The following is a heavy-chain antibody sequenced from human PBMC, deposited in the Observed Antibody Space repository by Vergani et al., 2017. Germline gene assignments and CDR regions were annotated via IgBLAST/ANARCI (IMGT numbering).Heavy chain of an antibody. Sequence: QVQLVESGGGVVQPGRSLRLPCAAFGFTFNQYGMHWVRQAPGKGLEWVAVTWYDGNNKQYADSVKGRFTISRDNSKSTMYLQMNSLRDEDTGVYYCARDLRLLYNRFDPWGQGTLVTVSS. CDR3: ARDLRLLYNRFDP. D-gene: IGHD1-14*01. CDR2: TWYDGNNK. CDR1: GFTFNQYG. J-gene: IGHJ5*02. V-gene: IGHV3-33*01.